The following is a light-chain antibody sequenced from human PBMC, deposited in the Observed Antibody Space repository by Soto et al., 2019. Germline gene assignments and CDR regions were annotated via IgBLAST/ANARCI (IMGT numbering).Light chain of an antibody. V-gene: IGLV3-21*02. CDR3: QVWDRSSDHYV. CDR2: DDS. CDR1: NLESKS. J-gene: IGLJ1*01. Sequence: SSELTQPPSVSVAPGQTARVTCGGNNLESKSVHWYQQKPGQAPVVVVFDDSDRPSGIPERFSGSNSGNTATLTISGVEAGDEADYYCQVWDRSSDHYVFGTGTKVTVL.